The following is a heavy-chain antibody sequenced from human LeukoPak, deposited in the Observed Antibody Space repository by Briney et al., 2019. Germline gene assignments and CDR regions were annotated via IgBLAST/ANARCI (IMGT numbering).Heavy chain of an antibody. CDR1: GGTFSSYA. V-gene: IGHV1-69*01. D-gene: IGHD3-10*01. CDR2: IIPIFGTA. J-gene: IGHJ4*02. Sequence: GSPVKVSCKASGGTFSSYAISWVRQAPGQGLEWMGGIIPIFGTANYAQKFQGRATITADESTRTAYMELSSLRSEDTAVYYCARARAAMVRGGPLTDWGQGTLVTVSS. CDR3: ARARAAMVRGGPLTD.